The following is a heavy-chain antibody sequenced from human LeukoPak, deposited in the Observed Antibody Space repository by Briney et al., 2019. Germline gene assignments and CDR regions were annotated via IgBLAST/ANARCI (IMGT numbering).Heavy chain of an antibody. J-gene: IGHJ4*02. V-gene: IGHV3-74*01. D-gene: IGHD3-3*01. CDR3: ARDYDFWCLDY. Sequence: GVTLRLSCAASGFTFNSYWMLWVPQAPGKGRVGGSHINEEVSYANYADSVRGGYTISRDNAKNTLYLQVNSLRVEDTAVYYCARDYDFWCLDYWGQGALVTVSS. CDR2: INEEVSYA. CDR1: GFTFNSYW.